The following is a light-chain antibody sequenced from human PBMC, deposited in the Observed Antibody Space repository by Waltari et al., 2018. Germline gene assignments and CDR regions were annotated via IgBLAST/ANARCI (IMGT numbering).Light chain of an antibody. CDR3: QQHNSYPLT. CDR2: SAS. J-gene: IGKJ4*01. CDR1: KGISNW. Sequence: DIQMTQSPSSLSASVVARVTITCQASKGISNWLAWYQQKPGKAPKLLIYSASSLPSGVPARFSGSGSGTEFTLNIRNLQPEDFATYYCQQHNSYPLTFGGGTKVEIQ. V-gene: IGKV1-12*01.